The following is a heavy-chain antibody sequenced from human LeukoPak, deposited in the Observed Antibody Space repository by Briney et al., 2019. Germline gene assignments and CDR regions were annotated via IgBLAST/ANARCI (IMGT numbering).Heavy chain of an antibody. V-gene: IGHV1-46*01. CDR1: GYTFTSYY. D-gene: IGHD6-13*01. Sequence: GASVKVSCKASGYTFTSYYMHWVRQAPGQGLECMGIINPSGGSTSYAQKFQGRVTMTRDTSTSTVYMELSSLRSEDTAVYYCARDHSSSWYANTFDYWGQGTLVTVSS. CDR3: ARDHSSSWYANTFDY. CDR2: INPSGGST. J-gene: IGHJ4*02.